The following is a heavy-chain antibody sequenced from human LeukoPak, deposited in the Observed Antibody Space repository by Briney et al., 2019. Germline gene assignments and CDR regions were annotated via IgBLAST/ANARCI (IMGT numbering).Heavy chain of an antibody. V-gene: IGHV4-31*03. CDR3: ARSLPLLLWFGDSRGNAFDI. CDR1: GGSISSGGYY. Sequence: SQTLSLTCTVSGGSISSGGYYWSWIRQHPGKGREWIGYIYYSGSTYYNPSLKSRVTISVDTSKNQFSLKLSSVTAADTAVYYCARSLPLLLWFGDSRGNAFDIWGQGTMVTVSS. J-gene: IGHJ3*02. D-gene: IGHD3-10*01. CDR2: IYYSGST.